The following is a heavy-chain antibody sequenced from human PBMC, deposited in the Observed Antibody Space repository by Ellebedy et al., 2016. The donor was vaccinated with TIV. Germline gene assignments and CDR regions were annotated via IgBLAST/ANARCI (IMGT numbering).Heavy chain of an antibody. V-gene: IGHV4-59*13. J-gene: IGHJ4*02. Sequence: GSLRLXCTVSGGSISSYYWSWIRQPPGKGLEWIGYIYYSGSTNYNPSLKSRVTISVDTSKNQFSLKLSSVTAADTAVYYCAGGSIAARVWGQGTLVTVSS. CDR3: AGGSIAARV. CDR1: GGSISSYY. D-gene: IGHD6-6*01. CDR2: IYYSGST.